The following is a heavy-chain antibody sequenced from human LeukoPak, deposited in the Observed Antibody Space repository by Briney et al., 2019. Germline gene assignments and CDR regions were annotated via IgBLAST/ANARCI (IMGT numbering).Heavy chain of an antibody. D-gene: IGHD6-13*01. Sequence: GASVKVSCKASGYTFTSYYMHWVRQAPGQGLEWMGWINPNSGGTNYAQKFQGRVTMTRDTSISTAYMELSRLRSDDTAVYYCARIQQLGHPFDYWGQGTLVTVSS. V-gene: IGHV1-2*02. CDR2: INPNSGGT. CDR3: ARIQQLGHPFDY. CDR1: GYTFTSYY. J-gene: IGHJ4*02.